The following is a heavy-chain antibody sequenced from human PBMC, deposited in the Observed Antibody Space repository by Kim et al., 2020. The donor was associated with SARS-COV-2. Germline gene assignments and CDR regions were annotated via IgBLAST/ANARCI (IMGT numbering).Heavy chain of an antibody. J-gene: IGHJ4*01. Sequence: GGSLRLSCAASGFTVSSYAMHWVRQAPGKGLEWVSAIAYSGSNTYSADSVKGRFTISRDNSKNTLYLQMNGLRAEDTAVYFCAKVLGVTHALDYWGDG. CDR2: IAYSGSNT. CDR3: AKVLGVTHALDY. CDR1: GFTVSSYA. V-gene: IGHV3-23*01. D-gene: IGHD2-8*01.